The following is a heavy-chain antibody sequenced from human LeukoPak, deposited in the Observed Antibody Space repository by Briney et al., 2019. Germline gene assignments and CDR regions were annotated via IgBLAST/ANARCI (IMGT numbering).Heavy chain of an antibody. CDR1: GFTFSSYA. CDR3: AKDSGSMVRGPFDY. J-gene: IGHJ4*02. V-gene: IGHV3-23*01. D-gene: IGHD3-10*01. Sequence: GSLRLSCAASGFTFSSYAMSWVRQAPGKGLEWVSAMSGSGGSTYYADSVKGRFTISRDNSKNTLYLQMNSLRAEDTAVYYCAKDSGSMVRGPFDYWGQGTLATVSA. CDR2: MSGSGGST.